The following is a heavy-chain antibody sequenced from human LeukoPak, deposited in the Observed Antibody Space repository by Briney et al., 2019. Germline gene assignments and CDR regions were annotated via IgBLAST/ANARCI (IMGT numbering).Heavy chain of an antibody. Sequence: PGRSLRLSCAASGFTFTSYAMSWVRQAPGKGLEWVSAISGSGGSTYYADSVKGRFTISRDNSKNTVYLQMNSLRAEDTAVYYCAKGRSSWHPIDYWGQGTLVTVSS. V-gene: IGHV3-23*01. J-gene: IGHJ4*02. CDR2: ISGSGGST. D-gene: IGHD6-13*01. CDR1: GFTFTSYA. CDR3: AKGRSSWHPIDY.